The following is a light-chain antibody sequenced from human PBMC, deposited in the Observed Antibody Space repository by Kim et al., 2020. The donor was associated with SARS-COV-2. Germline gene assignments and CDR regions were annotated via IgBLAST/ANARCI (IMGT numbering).Light chain of an antibody. CDR2: QDS. CDR1: KLGDKY. Sequence: SYELTQSPSVSVSPGQTASITCSGDKLGDKYACWYQQKPGQSPVLVIYQDSKRPSGIPERFSGSNSGNTATLTISGTQAMDEADYYCQAWDSSNNYVFGTGTKVTVL. J-gene: IGLJ1*01. V-gene: IGLV3-1*01. CDR3: QAWDSSNNYV.